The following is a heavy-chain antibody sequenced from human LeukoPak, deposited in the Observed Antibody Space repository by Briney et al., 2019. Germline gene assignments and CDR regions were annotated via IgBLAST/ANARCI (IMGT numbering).Heavy chain of an antibody. CDR3: ARGSYSNSGLDY. CDR1: GDSISSGNYY. CDR2: IYTSGSI. V-gene: IGHV4-61*02. J-gene: IGHJ4*02. Sequence: SETLSLTCTVSGDSISSGNYYWSWIRQPAGKGLEWIGRIYTSGSIHYNPPLKSRVTTSIDTSKNQFSLKLNSVTAADTAVYFCARGSYSNSGLDYWSQGTLVTVSS. D-gene: IGHD6-6*01.